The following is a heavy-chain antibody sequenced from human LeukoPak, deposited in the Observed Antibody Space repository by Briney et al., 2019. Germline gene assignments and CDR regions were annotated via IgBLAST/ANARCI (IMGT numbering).Heavy chain of an antibody. V-gene: IGHV3-7*01. J-gene: IGHJ4*02. CDR2: IKKDGSDK. Sequence: GGSLRLTCAASGFTFSNYWMSWVRQAPGKGLEWGANIKKDGSDKYYVDSVKGRFTISRDNAKKSLFLQMNSLRAEDTAVYYCTGGPGYWGQGTLVTVSS. CDR3: TGGPGY. D-gene: IGHD2-15*01. CDR1: GFTFSNYW.